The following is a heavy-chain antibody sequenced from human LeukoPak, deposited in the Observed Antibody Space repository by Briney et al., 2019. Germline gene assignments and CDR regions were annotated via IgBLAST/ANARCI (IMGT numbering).Heavy chain of an antibody. V-gene: IGHV3-23*01. D-gene: IGHD3-10*01. CDR1: GFTFSSYA. Sequence: PGGSLRLSCAASGFTFSSYAMSWVRQAPGKGLEWVSAISGSGGRTYYADSVKGRFTISRDNSKNTLYLQMNSLRAEDTAVYYCAKVVSYYGSGSYPDYWGQGTLVTVSS. CDR3: AKVVSYYGSGSYPDY. J-gene: IGHJ4*02. CDR2: ISGSGGRT.